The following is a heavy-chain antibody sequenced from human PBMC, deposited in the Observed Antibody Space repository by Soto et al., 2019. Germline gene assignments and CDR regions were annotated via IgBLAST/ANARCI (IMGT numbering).Heavy chain of an antibody. V-gene: IGHV3-7*01. CDR3: ARETVELATIG. J-gene: IGHJ4*02. Sequence: QLVESGGGLVQPGGSLRLSCAASGFTFSSYWMSWVRQAPGKGLEWVANIRQDGSEKNYVASVKGRFTISRDNDENSLYLEMNSLRGEDTAVYYCARETVELATIGWGQGTLVFVSS. CDR1: GFTFSSYW. CDR2: IRQDGSEK. D-gene: IGHD2-8*02.